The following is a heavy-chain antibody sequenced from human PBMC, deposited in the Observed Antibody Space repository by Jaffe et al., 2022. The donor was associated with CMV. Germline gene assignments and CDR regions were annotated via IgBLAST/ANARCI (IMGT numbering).Heavy chain of an antibody. J-gene: IGHJ4*02. CDR1: GGSFSGYY. Sequence: QVQLQQWGAGLLKASETLSLTCAVDGGSFSGYYWSWFRQPPGRGLEWIGEINHSGSTDYNPSLKTRVTISVDTPRRQFSLSLSSVTAAETAVYYCARRVCSRTRCQQFDFWGQGTLVTVSS. V-gene: IGHV4-34*01. CDR3: ARRVCSRTRCQQFDF. D-gene: IGHD2-2*01. CDR2: INHSGST.